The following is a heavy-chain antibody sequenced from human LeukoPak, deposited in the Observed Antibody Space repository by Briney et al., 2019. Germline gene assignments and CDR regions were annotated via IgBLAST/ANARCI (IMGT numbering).Heavy chain of an antibody. V-gene: IGHV3-33*01. D-gene: IGHD3-10*01. J-gene: IGHJ4*02. CDR2: IWYDGSRK. Sequence: GGSLRLSCAASGFSLTTYGTHWLRQAPVKGLEWVAVIWYDGSRKFYGDSVKGRFTVSRDTSENTMYLQMNTLRVDDTAVYYCARDRGSGIDYWGQGTLVTVSS. CDR3: ARDRGSGIDY. CDR1: GFSLTTYG.